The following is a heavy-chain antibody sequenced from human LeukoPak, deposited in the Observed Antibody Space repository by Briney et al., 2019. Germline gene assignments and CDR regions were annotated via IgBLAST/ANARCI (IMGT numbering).Heavy chain of an antibody. J-gene: IGHJ4*02. CDR2: INHSGST. V-gene: IGHV4-39*07. CDR1: GGSISSSSYY. Sequence: SETLSLTCTVSGGSISSSSYYWGWIRQPPGKGLEWIGEINHSGSTNYNPSLKSRVTISVDTSKNQFSLKLSSVTAADTAVYYCARGEKTAIPGRWGQGTLVTVSS. D-gene: IGHD5-18*01. CDR3: ARGEKTAIPGR.